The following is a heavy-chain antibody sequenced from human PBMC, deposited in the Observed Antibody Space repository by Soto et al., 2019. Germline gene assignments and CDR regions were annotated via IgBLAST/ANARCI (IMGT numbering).Heavy chain of an antibody. V-gene: IGHV3-43D*03. CDR3: AKDWCYGSERCYYYYGMDV. D-gene: IGHD3-10*01. CDR2: ISWDGGST. CDR1: GFTFDDYA. Sequence: GGSLRLSCAASGFTFDDYAMHWVRQAPGKGLEWVSLISWDGGSTYYADSVKGRFTISSNNSKNSLYLQMNSLSAEDTALYYCAKDWCYGSERCYYYYGMDVWGQGSTVTVSS. J-gene: IGHJ6*02.